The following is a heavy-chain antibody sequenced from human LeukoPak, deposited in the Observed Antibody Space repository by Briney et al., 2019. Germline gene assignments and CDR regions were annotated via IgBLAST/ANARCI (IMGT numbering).Heavy chain of an antibody. J-gene: IGHJ4*02. CDR2: VYTSGSP. CDR3: ARGGYGASSGFDY. V-gene: IGHV4-4*07. CDR1: GGSISSYY. D-gene: IGHD4-23*01. Sequence: ASETLSLTCTVSGGSISSYYWSWIRQPAGKGLEWIGRVYTSGSPNYNPSLESRVTMSVDTSKNQFSLNLSSVTAADTAVYYCARGGYGASSGFDYWGQGTLVTVSS.